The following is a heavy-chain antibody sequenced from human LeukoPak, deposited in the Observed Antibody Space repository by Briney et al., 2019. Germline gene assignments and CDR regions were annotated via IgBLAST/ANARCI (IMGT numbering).Heavy chain of an antibody. CDR1: GYSISSGYY. CDR3: ARHGESHGNNHFDC. V-gene: IGHV4-38-2*01. CDR2: IYHSGST. Sequence: SETLSLTCAVSGYSISSGYYWGWIRPPPGKGLEWIGSIYHSGSTYYNPSLKSRVTILVDTSKNQFSLKLRSVTAADTTVYYCARHGESHGNNHFDCWGQGTLVTVSS. D-gene: IGHD1/OR15-1a*01. J-gene: IGHJ4*02.